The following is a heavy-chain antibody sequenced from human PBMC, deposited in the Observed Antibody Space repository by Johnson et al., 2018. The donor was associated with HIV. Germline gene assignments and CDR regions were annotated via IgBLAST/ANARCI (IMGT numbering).Heavy chain of an antibody. CDR2: IYSGGNT. CDR1: GFTGSRNY. J-gene: IGHJ3*02. Sequence: EVQVVESGGGVVRPGGSLRLSCAASGFTGSRNYMSWVRQAPGKGLEWVSTIYSGGNTYYADSVKGRVSISGDHAKNTLYLQMNSLRAEDTAVYYCATIDAFDIWGQGTMVTVSS. V-gene: IGHV3-66*02. CDR3: ATIDAFDI.